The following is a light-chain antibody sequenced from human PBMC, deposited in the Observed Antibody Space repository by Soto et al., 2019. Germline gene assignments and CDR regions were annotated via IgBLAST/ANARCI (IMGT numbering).Light chain of an antibody. CDR3: AAWDASRNGYA. CDR2: SND. J-gene: IGLJ1*01. V-gene: IGLV1-44*01. CDR1: SSNIGINV. Sequence: QSVLTQPPSASGTPGQRVTISCSGSSSNIGINVLSWYQQLPGAAPKLLIYSNDQRPSWVPDRFSGSKSGTSASLAISGLQSEEEADYYCAAWDASRNGYAFGPGTKVTVL.